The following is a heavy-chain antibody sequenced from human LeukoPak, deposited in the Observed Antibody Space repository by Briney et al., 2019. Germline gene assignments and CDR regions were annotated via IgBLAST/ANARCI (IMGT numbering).Heavy chain of an antibody. V-gene: IGHV3-23*01. CDR3: AKRAGSYRVFNC. Sequence: GGSLRLSCAASGFTFNNYGMSWVRQAPGKGLEWVSAISGSGGSTYYADSVKGRFTISRDNSKNTLYLQMNSLRAEDTAVYYCAKRAGSYRVFNCWGQGTLVTVSS. CDR2: ISGSGGST. J-gene: IGHJ4*02. CDR1: GFTFNNYG. D-gene: IGHD3-16*02.